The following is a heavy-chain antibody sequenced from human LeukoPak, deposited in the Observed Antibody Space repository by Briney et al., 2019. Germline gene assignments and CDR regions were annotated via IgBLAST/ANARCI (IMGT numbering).Heavy chain of an antibody. J-gene: IGHJ5*02. CDR1: GFTFSTYS. Sequence: GGSLRLSCAASGFTFSTYSMSWVRQAPGKGLEWVSSLSKSSTYVYYAASVKGRFTISRDNAKNSLFLEMNSLRAEDTAVYYCARDREASDDFNWFDHWAQGTLVTVSS. CDR2: LSKSSTYV. D-gene: IGHD3/OR15-3a*01. V-gene: IGHV3-21*01. CDR3: ARDREASDDFNWFDH.